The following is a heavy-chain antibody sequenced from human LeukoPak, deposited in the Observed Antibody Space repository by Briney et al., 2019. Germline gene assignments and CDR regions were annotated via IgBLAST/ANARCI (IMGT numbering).Heavy chain of an antibody. Sequence: GGSLRLSCAASGFTFSNAWMSWARQAPGKGLEWVGRIKSKTDGGTTDYAAPVKGRFTISRDDSKNTLYLQMNSLKTEDTAVYYCTTDPDIVVVPAALDIWGQGTMVTVSS. CDR1: GFTFSNAW. CDR3: TTDPDIVVVPAALDI. CDR2: IKSKTDGGTT. J-gene: IGHJ3*02. V-gene: IGHV3-15*01. D-gene: IGHD2-2*01.